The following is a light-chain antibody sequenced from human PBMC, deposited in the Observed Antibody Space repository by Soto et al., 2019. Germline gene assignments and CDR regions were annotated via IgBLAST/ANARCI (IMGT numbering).Light chain of an antibody. Sequence: QSALTQPASVSGSPGPSITISCTGTSSDVGAYNFVSWYQQHPGKVPKLMIFDVSSRPSGVSDRFSGSKSGNTASLTISGLHAEYEGDYYCSSYTSSSTHVFGSGTKVTVL. V-gene: IGLV2-14*03. J-gene: IGLJ1*01. CDR3: SSYTSSSTHV. CDR2: DVS. CDR1: SSDVGAYNF.